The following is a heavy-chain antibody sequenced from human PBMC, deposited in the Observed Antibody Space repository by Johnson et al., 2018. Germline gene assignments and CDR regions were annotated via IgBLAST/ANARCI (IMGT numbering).Heavy chain of an antibody. Sequence: QLVESGGGVVQSGRSLSLSCVMSGFTFRTYGMHWVRQAPGDGLEWEAIIWYDGSNKYYADSVEGRFTISRDNSKNTLYLQMNTLRAEDMAVYFWARDQECSSPSCLGMDVWGQGTTVTVSS. J-gene: IGHJ6*02. CDR2: IWYDGSNK. CDR3: ARDQECSSPSCLGMDV. V-gene: IGHV3-33*01. D-gene: IGHD2-2*01. CDR1: GFTFRTYG.